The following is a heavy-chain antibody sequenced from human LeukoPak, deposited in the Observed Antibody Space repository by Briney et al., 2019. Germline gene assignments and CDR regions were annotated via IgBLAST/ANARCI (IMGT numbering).Heavy chain of an antibody. V-gene: IGHV4-34*01. CDR2: INHSGST. CDR3: ASYTVPTYYYDSSGHYSDY. D-gene: IGHD3-22*01. J-gene: IGHJ4*02. CDR1: GGSFSGYY. Sequence: SETLSLTCAVYGGSFSGYYWSWIRQPPGKGLEWIGEINHSGSTNYNPSLKSRVTISVDTSKNQFSLKLSSVTAADTAVYYCASYTVPTYYYDSSGHYSDYWGQGTLVTVSS.